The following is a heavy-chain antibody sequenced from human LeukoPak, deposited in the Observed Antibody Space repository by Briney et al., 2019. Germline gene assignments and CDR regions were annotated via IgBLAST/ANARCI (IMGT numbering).Heavy chain of an antibody. Sequence: ASVKVSCKASGYTFTSYYMHWVRQAPGQGLEWMGIVNPSGGSTSYAQKFQGRVTMTRDTSTSTVYMELSSLRSEDTAVYYCARDSGVVITLAIEFDYWGQGTLVTVSS. CDR3: ARDSGVVITLAIEFDY. D-gene: IGHD3-3*01. CDR2: VNPSGGST. J-gene: IGHJ4*02. V-gene: IGHV1-46*03. CDR1: GYTFTSYY.